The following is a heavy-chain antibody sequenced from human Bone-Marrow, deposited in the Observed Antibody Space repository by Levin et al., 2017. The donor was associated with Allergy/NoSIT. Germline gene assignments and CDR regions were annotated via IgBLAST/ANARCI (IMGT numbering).Heavy chain of an antibody. CDR1: GFTSSAYH. J-gene: IGHJ4*02. CDR3: ARRGMVAGTMDY. V-gene: IGHV3-69-1*01. D-gene: IGHD6-19*01. Sequence: GGSLRLSCATSGFTSSAYHMNWVRQAPGKGLEWLSYITSSGTIHYADSVKGRFTISRDNGNNSLFLQMNSLRAEDTAVYYCARRGMVAGTMDYWGQGTLVTVSS. CDR2: ITSSGTI.